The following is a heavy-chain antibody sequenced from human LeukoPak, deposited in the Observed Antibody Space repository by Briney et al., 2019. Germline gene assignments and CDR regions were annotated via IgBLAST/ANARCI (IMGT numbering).Heavy chain of an antibody. V-gene: IGHV4-59*01. CDR1: GGSIRSYY. CDR2: INYSGST. D-gene: IGHD3-3*01. Sequence: SETLSLTCTVSGGSIRSYYWSWIRQPPGKGLEWIGYINYSGSTKYNPSLKSRVTISVDKSKNQFSLKVNSVTAADTAVYYCARASPYNSWSGYWFDPWGQGTLVTVSS. J-gene: IGHJ5*02. CDR3: ARASPYNSWSGYWFDP.